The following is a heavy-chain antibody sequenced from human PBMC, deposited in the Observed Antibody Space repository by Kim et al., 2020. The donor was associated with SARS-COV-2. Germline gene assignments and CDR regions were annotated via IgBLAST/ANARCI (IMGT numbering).Heavy chain of an antibody. CDR1: GFTFNDYY. CDR3: TRASYGANYFTYY. CDR2: SRNKARGYSK. V-gene: IGHV3-72*01. J-gene: IGHJ4*02. D-gene: IGHD3-3*01. Sequence: GGSLRLSCAASGFTFNDYYMDWVRQAPGKGLEWIARSRNKARGYSKEYAASVKGRFTVSRDDSENSLYLDMNSLKTEDTAVYYCTRASYGANYFTYYWGPGVLVTVSS.